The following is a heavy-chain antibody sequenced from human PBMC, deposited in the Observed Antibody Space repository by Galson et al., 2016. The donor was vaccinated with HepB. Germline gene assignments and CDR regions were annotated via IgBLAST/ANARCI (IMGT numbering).Heavy chain of an antibody. V-gene: IGHV3-30*18. Sequence: SLRLSCAASGLIFSNHAMHWVRQAPGQGLEWVAVTSHDGSNEYYADSVKGRFAISRDNPKNALYLQMNSLTAGDTAVYYCAKGGPGIAVSADLWGQGILVTVSS. CDR1: GLIFSNHA. J-gene: IGHJ5*02. CDR3: AKGGPGIAVSADL. D-gene: IGHD6-19*01. CDR2: TSHDGSNE.